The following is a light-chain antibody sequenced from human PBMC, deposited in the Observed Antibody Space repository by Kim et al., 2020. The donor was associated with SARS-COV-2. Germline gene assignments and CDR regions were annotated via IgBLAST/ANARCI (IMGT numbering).Light chain of an antibody. J-gene: IGKJ1*01. V-gene: IGKV3-20*01. Sequence: LSPAENSTLSCTASPSISSNSVAWYQQKPGQTPRLLIYDASSRATAIADRFSGSGSGTDFTLTISRLEPEDFAVYYCQQYGSSPTFGQGTKVDIK. CDR1: PSISSNS. CDR3: QQYGSSPT. CDR2: DAS.